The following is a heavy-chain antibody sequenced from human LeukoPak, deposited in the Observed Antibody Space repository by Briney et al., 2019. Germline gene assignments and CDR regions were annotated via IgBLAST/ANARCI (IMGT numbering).Heavy chain of an antibody. CDR2: ISYDGSNK. J-gene: IGHJ3*02. Sequence: PGRSLRLSCAASGFTFSSYAMYWVRQAPGKGLEWVAVISYDGSNKYYADSVKGRFTISRDNSKNTLYLQMNSLRAEDTAVYYCAREDYGDQGAFDIWGQGTMVTVSS. D-gene: IGHD4-17*01. CDR1: GFTFSSYA. CDR3: AREDYGDQGAFDI. V-gene: IGHV3-30-3*01.